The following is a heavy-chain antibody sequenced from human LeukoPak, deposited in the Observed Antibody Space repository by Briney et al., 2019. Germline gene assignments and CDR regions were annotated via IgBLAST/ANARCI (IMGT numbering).Heavy chain of an antibody. J-gene: IGHJ6*02. CDR1: GYTFTDYY. Sequence: ASVKVSCKASGYTFTDYYIHWVRQAPGQGLEWMGWINPNNGGTDYAQKFQGRVTMTRNTSISTAYMELSSLRSEDTAVYYCARGSVAVAGYGMDVWGQGTTVTVSS. D-gene: IGHD6-19*01. CDR2: INPNNGGT. V-gene: IGHV1-2*02. CDR3: ARGSVAVAGYGMDV.